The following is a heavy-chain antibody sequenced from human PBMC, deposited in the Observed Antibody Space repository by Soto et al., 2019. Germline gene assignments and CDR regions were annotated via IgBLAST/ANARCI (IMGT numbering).Heavy chain of an antibody. CDR2: IWYDGSNK. D-gene: IGHD3-10*01. CDR1: GFTFSSYG. J-gene: IGHJ6*03. CDR3: AREKYYYGSGRDMDV. Sequence: PGGSLRLSCAASGFTFSSYGMHWVRQAPGKGLEWVAVIWYDGSNKYYADSVKGRFTISRDNSKNTLYLQMNSLRAEDTAVYYCAREKYYYGSGRDMDVWGKGTTVTVSS. V-gene: IGHV3-33*01.